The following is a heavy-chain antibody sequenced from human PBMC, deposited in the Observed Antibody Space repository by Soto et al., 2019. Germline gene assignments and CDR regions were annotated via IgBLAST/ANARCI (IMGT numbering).Heavy chain of an antibody. D-gene: IGHD2-2*01. CDR3: ARPRGCIVRSTSCYAENWFDP. J-gene: IGHJ5*02. CDR2: IYYSGST. Sequence: PSETLSLTCTVSGGSISSSSYYWGWIRQPPGKGLEWIGSIYYSGSTYYNPSLKSRVTISVDTSKNQFSLKLSSVTAADTAVYYCARPRGCIVRSTSCYAENWFDPWGQGTLVTVSS. CDR1: GGSISSSSYY. V-gene: IGHV4-39*01.